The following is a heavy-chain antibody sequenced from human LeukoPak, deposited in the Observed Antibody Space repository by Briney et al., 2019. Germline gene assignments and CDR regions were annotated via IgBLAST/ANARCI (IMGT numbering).Heavy chain of an antibody. CDR3: ASKITVVRGVIISPDY. Sequence: GGSLRLSCAASGFTFSSYSMNWVRQAPGKGLEWVSSISSSSSYIYYADSVKGRFTISRDNAKNSLYLQMNSLRAEDTAVYYCASKITVVRGVIISPDYWGQGTLVTVSS. J-gene: IGHJ4*02. CDR2: ISSSSSYI. V-gene: IGHV3-21*01. CDR1: GFTFSSYS. D-gene: IGHD3-10*01.